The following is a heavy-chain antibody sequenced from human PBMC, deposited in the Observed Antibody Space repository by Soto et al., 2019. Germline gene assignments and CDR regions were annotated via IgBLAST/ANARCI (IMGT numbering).Heavy chain of an antibody. Sequence: QVQLVQSGAEVKKPGASVKVSCKASGYTFTRSGISWVRQAPGQGPEWMGWISSYNGDTNYAQTFQGRVTMTTDTSTSTAYMELRSLRSDDTAVYYCAREGVASYYYYDMDVWGQGTPVTVSS. V-gene: IGHV1-18*01. D-gene: IGHD5-12*01. CDR2: ISSYNGDT. CDR1: GYTFTRSG. J-gene: IGHJ6*02. CDR3: AREGVASYYYYDMDV.